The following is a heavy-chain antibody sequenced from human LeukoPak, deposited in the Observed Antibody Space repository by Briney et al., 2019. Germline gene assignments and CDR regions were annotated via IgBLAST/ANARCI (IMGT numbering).Heavy chain of an antibody. CDR3: ARDRGNAFDI. V-gene: IGHV1-2*02. Sequence: GASVKVSCKASGYTFTGYYMHWVRQAPGQGLEWMGWINPNSGGTNYAQKFQGRVIMTRDTSISTAYMELRSLRSDDTAVYYCARDRGNAFDIWGQGTMVTVSS. J-gene: IGHJ3*02. CDR1: GYTFTGYY. CDR2: INPNSGGT. D-gene: IGHD3-16*01.